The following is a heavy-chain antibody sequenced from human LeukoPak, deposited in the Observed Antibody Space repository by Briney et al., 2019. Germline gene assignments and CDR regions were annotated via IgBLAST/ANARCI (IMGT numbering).Heavy chain of an antibody. V-gene: IGHV3-30*02. CDR2: IRNGGSNK. Sequence: GGSLRLSCAASGFAFSKYGMHWVRQAPGKGLEWVAFIRNGGSNKYYGDSVKGRFTISRDNSKNTLYLQMNSLRAEDTAVYYCAKEDSSGYYPNYFDYWGQGTLVTVSS. J-gene: IGHJ4*02. D-gene: IGHD3-22*01. CDR3: AKEDSSGYYPNYFDY. CDR1: GFAFSKYG.